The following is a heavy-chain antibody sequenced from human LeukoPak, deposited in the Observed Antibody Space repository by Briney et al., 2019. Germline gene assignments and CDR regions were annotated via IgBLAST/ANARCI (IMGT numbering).Heavy chain of an antibody. Sequence: SQTLSLTCAISGDSVSSNSAAWNWIRQSPSRGLEWLGSTYYRSKWYNDYAVSVKSRITINPDTSKNQFPLQLNSVTPEDTAVYYCAREYSGYDPREGYFDYWGQGTLVTVSS. D-gene: IGHD5-12*01. CDR2: TYYRSKWYN. CDR1: GDSVSSNSAA. CDR3: AREYSGYDPREGYFDY. J-gene: IGHJ4*02. V-gene: IGHV6-1*01.